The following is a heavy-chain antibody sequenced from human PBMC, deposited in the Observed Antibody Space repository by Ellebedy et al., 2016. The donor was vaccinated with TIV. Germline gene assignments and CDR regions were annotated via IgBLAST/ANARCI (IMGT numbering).Heavy chain of an antibody. V-gene: IGHV1-24*01. CDR3: ATHPLKQGVPSPKQSNVYYYYSYGMDV. Sequence: AASVKVSCKVSGYTLTELSMHWVRQAPGKGLEWMGGFDPEDGTTIYAQKFQGRVTMTEDTSADTAYVELSSLRSEDTAVYYCATHPLKQGVPSPKQSNVYYYYSYGMDVWGQGTTVTVSS. CDR2: FDPEDGTT. J-gene: IGHJ6*02. D-gene: IGHD2-8*01. CDR1: GYTLTELS.